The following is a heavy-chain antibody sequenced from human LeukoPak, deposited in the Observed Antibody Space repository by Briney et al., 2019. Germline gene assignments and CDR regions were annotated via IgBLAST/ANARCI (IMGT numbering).Heavy chain of an antibody. CDR1: GGSFSGYY. J-gene: IGHJ6*04. Sequence: SETLSLTCAVYGGSFSGYYWSWIRQPPGKGLEWIGDINHSGSTNYNPSLKSRVTISVDTSKNQFSLKLSSVTAADTAVYYCARVSTRKRRTYGMDVWGKGTTVTVSS. D-gene: IGHD1-1*01. V-gene: IGHV4-34*01. CDR2: INHSGST. CDR3: ARVSTRKRRTYGMDV.